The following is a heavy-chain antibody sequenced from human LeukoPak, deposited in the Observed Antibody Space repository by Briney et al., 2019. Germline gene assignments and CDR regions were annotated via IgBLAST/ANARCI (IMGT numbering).Heavy chain of an antibody. D-gene: IGHD5-12*01. CDR1: GFTFSSYA. J-gene: IGHJ6*02. CDR2: ISYDGSNK. Sequence: PGGSLRLSCAASGFTFSSYAMHWVRQAPGKGLEWVAVISYDGSNKYYADSVKGRFTISRDNSKNTLYLQMNSLRAEDTAVYYCARDLSGYDSYYGMDVWGQGTTVTVSS. CDR3: ARDLSGYDSYYGMDV. V-gene: IGHV3-30*04.